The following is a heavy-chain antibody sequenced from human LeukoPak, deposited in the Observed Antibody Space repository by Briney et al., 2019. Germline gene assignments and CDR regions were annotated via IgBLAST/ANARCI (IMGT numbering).Heavy chain of an antibody. CDR1: GYTFTGYY. V-gene: IGHV1-2*02. CDR2: INPNSGGT. CDR3: ARDYDILTGSLTNYYYYYGMDV. J-gene: IGHJ6*02. D-gene: IGHD3-9*01. Sequence: GASVKVSCKASGYTFTGYYMHWVRQAPRQGLEWMGWINPNSGGTNYAQKFQGRVTMTRDTSISTAYMELSRLRSDDTAVYYCARDYDILTGSLTNYYYYYGMDVWGQGTTVTVSS.